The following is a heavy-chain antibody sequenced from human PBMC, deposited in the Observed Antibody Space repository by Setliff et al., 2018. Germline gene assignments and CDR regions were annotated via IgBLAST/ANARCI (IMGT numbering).Heavy chain of an antibody. D-gene: IGHD7-27*01. V-gene: IGHV4-34*01. Sequence: SETLSLTCTVYGASFSDYYWGWIRQPPGKGLEWIAEINHSGSTNYNPSLKSRVTISVDTSKNQFSLKLSSVTAADTAGYYCAKFGPLDLTGDWAFNNWGQGTLVTVSS. CDR1: GASFSDYY. J-gene: IGHJ4*02. CDR2: INHSGST. CDR3: AKFGPLDLTGDWAFNN.